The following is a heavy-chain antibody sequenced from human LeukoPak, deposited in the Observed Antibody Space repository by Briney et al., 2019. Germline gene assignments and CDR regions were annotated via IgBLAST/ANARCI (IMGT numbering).Heavy chain of an antibody. CDR1: GGTFSSYA. Sequence: SVKVSCKASGGTFSSYAISWMRQAPGQGLEWMGGIIPIFGTANYAQKFQGRVTITADESTSTAYMELSSLRSEDTAVYYCANSLLRYCSGGSCYSDFDYWGQGTLVTVSS. CDR3: ANSLLRYCSGGSCYSDFDY. CDR2: IIPIFGTA. D-gene: IGHD2-15*01. J-gene: IGHJ4*02. V-gene: IGHV1-69*13.